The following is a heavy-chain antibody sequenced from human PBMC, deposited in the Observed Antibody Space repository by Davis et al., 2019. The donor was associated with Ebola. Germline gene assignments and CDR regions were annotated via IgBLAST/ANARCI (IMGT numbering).Heavy chain of an antibody. J-gene: IGHJ3*02. D-gene: IGHD6-19*01. CDR3: ARKTDYSSAEDAFDI. CDR1: GFTFSSYA. V-gene: IGHV3-23*01. Sequence: GGSLRLSCAASGFTFSSYAMSWVRQAPGKGLEWVSAISGSGGSTYYADSVKGRFTISRDNSKNTLYLQMNSLTAEDTAVYYCARKTDYSSAEDAFDIWGQGTMVTVSS. CDR2: ISGSGGST.